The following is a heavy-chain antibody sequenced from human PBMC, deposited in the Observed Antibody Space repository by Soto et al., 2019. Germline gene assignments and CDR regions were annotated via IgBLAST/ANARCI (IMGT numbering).Heavy chain of an antibody. V-gene: IGHV3-21*01. CDR1: GFTFSSYS. CDR2: ISSSSSYI. J-gene: IGHJ4*02. Sequence: EVQLVESGGGLVKPGGSLRLSCAASGFTFSSYSMNWVRRAPGEGLEWVSSISSSSSYIYYADSVKGRFTISRDNAKNALYLQMNSLRAEDTAVYSCAREGTMVRGVIVPVDFDYWGQGTLVTVSS. CDR3: AREGTMVRGVIVPVDFDY. D-gene: IGHD3-10*01.